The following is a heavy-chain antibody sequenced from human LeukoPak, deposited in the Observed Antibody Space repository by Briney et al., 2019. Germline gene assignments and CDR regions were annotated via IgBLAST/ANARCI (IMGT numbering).Heavy chain of an antibody. CDR3: ARASSRGGYCKSTSCSYFFDS. V-gene: IGHV3-7*01. J-gene: IGHJ4*02. CDR2: IKQDGTVQ. D-gene: IGHD2-2*01. Sequence: GGSLRLSCAASGFTVSSNYMNWVRQAPGTGLEWVANIKQDGTVQYYLGSVRGRFTISRDNGKNSLYLQMNKLRADDTAVYYCARASSRGGYCKSTSCSYFFDSWGQGTLVTVSS. CDR1: GFTVSSNY.